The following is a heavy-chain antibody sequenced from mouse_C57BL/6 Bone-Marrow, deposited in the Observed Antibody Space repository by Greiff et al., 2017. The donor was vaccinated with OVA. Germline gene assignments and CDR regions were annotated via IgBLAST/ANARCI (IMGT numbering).Heavy chain of an antibody. CDR2: IYPGSGDT. CDR1: GYTFTDYY. J-gene: IGHJ2*01. CDR3: ANYYGNY. D-gene: IGHD1-1*01. V-gene: IGHV1-76*01. Sequence: VQLQQSGAELVRPGASVKLSCKASGYTFTDYYINWVKQRPGQGLEWIARIYPGSGDTYYNEKFKGKATLTAEKSSSTAYMQLSSLTSEDSAVYFCANYYGNYWGQGTTLTVSS.